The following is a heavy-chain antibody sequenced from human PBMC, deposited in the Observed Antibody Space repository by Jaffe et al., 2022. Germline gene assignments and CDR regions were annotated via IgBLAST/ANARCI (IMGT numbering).Heavy chain of an antibody. J-gene: IGHJ4*02. D-gene: IGHD3-10*01. CDR1: GFTFSSYS. CDR2: ISSSSSTI. V-gene: IGHV3-48*01. CDR3: ARAYGSGSEVYFDY. Sequence: EVQLVESGGGLVQPGGSLRLSCAASGFTFSSYSMNWVRQAPGKGLEWVSYISSSSSTIYYADSVKGRFTISRDNAKNSLYLQMNSLRAEDTAVYYCARAYGSGSEVYFDYWGQGTLVTVSS.